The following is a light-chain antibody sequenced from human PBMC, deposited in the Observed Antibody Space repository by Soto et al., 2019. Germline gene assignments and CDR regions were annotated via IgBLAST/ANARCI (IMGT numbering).Light chain of an antibody. CDR3: QHYVTSLTT. Sequence: EIVLTQSPGTLSLSPGERATLSCGASQRVTSNYLAWYQPKPGQAPRLLIYVSSTRATGIPDRFTGSGSGTDFTLTISRLEPEDFVIYYCQHYVTSLTTFGQGTRVEIK. CDR1: QRVTSNY. V-gene: IGKV3-20*01. J-gene: IGKJ1*01. CDR2: VSS.